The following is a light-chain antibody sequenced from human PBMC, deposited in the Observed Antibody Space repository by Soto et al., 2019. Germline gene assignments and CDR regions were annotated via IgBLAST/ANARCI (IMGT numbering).Light chain of an antibody. CDR3: QKYGSAPQT. Sequence: IGLTQSPGTLYLSPGERATLSCRARQSVRSSSLAWYQQKPGQSPSHLVYGASSRATGVPDRFSGSGSGTDFSLSIRSLTPEDFALYFCQKYGSAPQTFGQGTKVEIK. CDR1: QSVRSSS. CDR2: GAS. V-gene: IGKV3-20*01. J-gene: IGKJ1*01.